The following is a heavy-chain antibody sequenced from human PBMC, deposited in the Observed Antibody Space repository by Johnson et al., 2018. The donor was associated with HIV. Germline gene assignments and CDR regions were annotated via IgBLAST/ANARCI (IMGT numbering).Heavy chain of an antibody. CDR1: GFTFNNYA. D-gene: IGHD3-22*01. V-gene: IGHV3-20*04. CDR3: ARDRRKYYDSSGYPDYDAFDI. J-gene: IGHJ3*02. Sequence: VQLVESGGGVLRPGGSLRLSCAASGFTFNNYAMTWVRQPPWKGLEWVSGINWNGGSTDYADSVKGRFSISRDNAKKSLFLQMNNLKAEETALYYFARDRRKYYDSSGYPDYDAFDIWCQGTMVTVSS. CDR2: INWNGGST.